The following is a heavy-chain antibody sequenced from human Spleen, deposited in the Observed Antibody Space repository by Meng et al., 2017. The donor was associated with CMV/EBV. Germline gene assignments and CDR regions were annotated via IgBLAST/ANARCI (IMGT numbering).Heavy chain of an antibody. CDR2: IYSGGSST. CDR3: ARGRSGLDY. CDR1: GFTFSSYA. J-gene: IGHJ4*02. V-gene: IGHV3-23*03. D-gene: IGHD6-25*01. Sequence: GSLKISCAASGFTFSSYAMSWVRQAPGKGLEWVSVIYSGGSSTYYADSVKGRFTISRDNSKNTLYLQKNSLRAEDTAVYYCARGRSGLDYWGQGTLVTVSS.